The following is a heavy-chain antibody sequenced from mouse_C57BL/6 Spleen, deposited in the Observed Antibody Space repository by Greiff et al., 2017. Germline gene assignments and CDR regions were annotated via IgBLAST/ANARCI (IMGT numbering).Heavy chain of an antibody. CDR1: GYTFTDYY. V-gene: IGHV1-26*01. D-gene: IGHD4-1*01. CDR2: INPNNGGT. CDR3: ARPLLTYYAMDY. J-gene: IGHJ4*01. Sequence: EVQLQQSGPELVKPGASVKISCKASGYTFTDYYMNWVKQSNGKSLEWSGDINPNNGGTSYNQKFKGKATLTVDKSSSTAYMELRSLTSEDSAVYYCARPLLTYYAMDYWGQGTSVTVSS.